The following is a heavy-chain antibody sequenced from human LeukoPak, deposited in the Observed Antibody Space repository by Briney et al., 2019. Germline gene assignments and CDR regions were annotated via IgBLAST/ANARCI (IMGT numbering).Heavy chain of an antibody. CDR3: ARGPIIDIAIVPAAVEYYYMDV. Sequence: ASVKVSCKASGYTFTSYGITWVRQAPGQGLEWMGWISAYNGNTKYAQKLQGRVTMTTDTSTSTAYMELRSLRSDDTAVYYCARGPIIDIAIVPAAVEYYYMDVWGKGTTVTVSS. J-gene: IGHJ6*03. D-gene: IGHD2-2*01. V-gene: IGHV1-18*01. CDR2: ISAYNGNT. CDR1: GYTFTSYG.